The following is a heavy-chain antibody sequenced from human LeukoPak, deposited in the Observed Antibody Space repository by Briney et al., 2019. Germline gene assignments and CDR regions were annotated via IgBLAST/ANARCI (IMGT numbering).Heavy chain of an antibody. V-gene: IGHV4-61*02. D-gene: IGHD5-12*01. CDR3: ARGRGYSGYGDLPWFDP. Sequence: NPSQILSLTCTVSGGSISSGSYYWSWIRQPAGKGLEWIGSLYYSGSTYYTPSLKSRVTISVDTSENRFSLKLSSVTAADTAVYYCARGRGYSGYGDLPWFDPWGQGTLVTVSS. CDR1: GGSISSGSYY. CDR2: LYYSGST. J-gene: IGHJ5*02.